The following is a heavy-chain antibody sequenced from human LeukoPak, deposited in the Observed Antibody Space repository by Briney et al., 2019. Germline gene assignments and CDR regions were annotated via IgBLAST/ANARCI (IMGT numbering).Heavy chain of an antibody. V-gene: IGHV3-53*01. CDR2: IYSGGST. CDR3: ATSSARANFDY. Sequence: AGGSLRLSCAASGFTVSSNYMSWVRQAPGKGLEWVSVIYSGGSTYYADSVKGRFTISRDNSKNTLYLQMNSLRAEDTAVYYCATSSARANFDYWGQGTLVTVSS. CDR1: GFTVSSNY. J-gene: IGHJ4*02. D-gene: IGHD2-2*01.